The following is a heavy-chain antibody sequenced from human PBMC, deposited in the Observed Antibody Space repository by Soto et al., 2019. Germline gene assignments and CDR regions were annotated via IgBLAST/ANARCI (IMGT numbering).Heavy chain of an antibody. Sequence: QVHLVQSGAEVKSPGSAVKVSCKVSGAGDTFSNYGLNWMRQAPGQGLEWMGGTIPAFGTANYAQKFQGRDTIPADTSTTTAYMELSSLRSDDTAVYYCWRHDKTALPPLDSWGQGTLVSVSS. V-gene: IGHV1-69*06. CDR3: WRHDKTALPPLDS. J-gene: IGHJ4*02. CDR2: TIPAFGTA. D-gene: IGHD1-1*01. CDR1: GAGDTFSNYG.